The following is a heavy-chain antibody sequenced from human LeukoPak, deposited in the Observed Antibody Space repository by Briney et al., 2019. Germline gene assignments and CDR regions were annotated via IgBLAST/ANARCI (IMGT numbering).Heavy chain of an antibody. CDR2: INSDGSST. Sequence: GGSLRLSCAASGFTFSSYWMHWVRQAPGKGLVWVSRINSDGSSTSYADSVKGRFTISRDNAKNSLYLQMNSLRAEDTAVYYCASNTYYYGSGSSNGDAFDIWGQGTMVTVSS. V-gene: IGHV3-74*01. CDR1: GFTFSSYW. D-gene: IGHD3-10*01. J-gene: IGHJ3*02. CDR3: ASNTYYYGSGSSNGDAFDI.